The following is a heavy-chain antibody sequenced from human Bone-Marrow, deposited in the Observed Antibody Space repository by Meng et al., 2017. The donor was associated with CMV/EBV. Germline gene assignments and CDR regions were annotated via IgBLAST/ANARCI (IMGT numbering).Heavy chain of an antibody. V-gene: IGHV3-21*01. CDR3: ARDYGMDV. CDR1: GFTFSSYG. Sequence: GESLKISCAASGFTFSSYGMHWVRQAPGKGLEWVSSISSSSSYIYYAGSVKGRFTISRDNAKNSLYLQMNSLRAEDTAVYYCARDYGMDVWGQGTTVTVSS. CDR2: ISSSSSYI. J-gene: IGHJ6*02.